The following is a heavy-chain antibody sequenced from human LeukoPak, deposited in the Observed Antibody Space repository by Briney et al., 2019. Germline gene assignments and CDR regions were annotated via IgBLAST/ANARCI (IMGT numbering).Heavy chain of an antibody. CDR1: GFTSGHIFTDYW. V-gene: IGHV3-7*01. J-gene: IGHJ4*02. D-gene: IGHD2-2*01. Sequence: GGSLRLPCVASGFTSGHIFTDYWMTWVRQVPGKGLEWVANINQDGSQTYYLDSVKARFTISRDNAKESVSLQMNSLRAEDTAIYSCSAILYHWGQGTLVTVSS. CDR2: INQDGSQT. CDR3: SAILYH.